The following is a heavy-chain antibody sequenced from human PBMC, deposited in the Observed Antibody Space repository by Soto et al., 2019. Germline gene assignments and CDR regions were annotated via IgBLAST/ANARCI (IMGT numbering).Heavy chain of an antibody. Sequence: EVQLVESGGGLVQPGRSLRLSCTASGFTFGDYAMSWFRQAPGKGLEWVGLIRSKAYGGTTEYAASVKGRFTISRDDSKSIAYLQMNSLKTEDTAVYYCTRAYSSGWWYFDLWGRGTLVTVSS. J-gene: IGHJ2*01. CDR1: GFTFGDYA. CDR3: TRAYSSGWWYFDL. V-gene: IGHV3-49*03. CDR2: IRSKAYGGTT. D-gene: IGHD6-19*01.